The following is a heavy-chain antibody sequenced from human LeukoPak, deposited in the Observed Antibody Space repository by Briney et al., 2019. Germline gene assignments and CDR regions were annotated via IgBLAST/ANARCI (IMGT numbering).Heavy chain of an antibody. D-gene: IGHD3-10*01. CDR2: ISAYNGNT. J-gene: IGHJ4*02. Sequence: ASVKVSCKASGYTFTSYGISWVRQAPGQGLEWMGWISAYNGNTNYAQKLQGRVTMTTDTSTSTAYMELRSLRSDDTAVYYSARVSLFEGEYDYWGQGTLVTVSS. V-gene: IGHV1-18*01. CDR3: ARVSLFEGEYDY. CDR1: GYTFTSYG.